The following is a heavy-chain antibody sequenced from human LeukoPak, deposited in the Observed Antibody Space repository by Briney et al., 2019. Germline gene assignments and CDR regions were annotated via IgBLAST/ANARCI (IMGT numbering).Heavy chain of an antibody. D-gene: IGHD5-12*01. CDR3: ARDRSSYEYYFDY. V-gene: IGHV3-30-3*01. J-gene: IGHJ4*02. CDR1: GFTFSSYA. CDR2: ISYDGSNK. Sequence: GRSLRLSCAASGFTFSSYAMHWVRQAPGKGLEWVAVISYDGSNKYYADSVKGRFTISRDNSRNTLYLQMDSLRAEDTAVYYCARDRSSYEYYFDYWGQGTLVT.